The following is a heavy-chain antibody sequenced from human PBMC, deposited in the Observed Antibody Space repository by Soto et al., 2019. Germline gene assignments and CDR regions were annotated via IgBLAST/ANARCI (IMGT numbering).Heavy chain of an antibody. V-gene: IGHV3-13*05. Sequence: EVQLVESGGGSVQPGESLRLSCAASGFSFRDYDMHWVRQRKGKGLEWVSALGAARDPYYVGSVKGRFSVSRDNAQNSLFLQMNNLRGDDTAVYFCARAYLGRLPRRADYYDAMDVWGRGTTVTVSS. CDR2: LGAARDP. D-gene: IGHD1-26*01. CDR1: GFSFRDYD. CDR3: ARAYLGRLPRRADYYDAMDV. J-gene: IGHJ6*02.